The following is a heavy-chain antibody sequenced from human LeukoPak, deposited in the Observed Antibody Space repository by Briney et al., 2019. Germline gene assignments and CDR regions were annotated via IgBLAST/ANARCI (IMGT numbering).Heavy chain of an antibody. CDR2: IYHSGST. D-gene: IGHD3-10*01. CDR3: ARGGTMVRGLVDYYYGMDV. CDR1: GGSISSGGYS. J-gene: IGHJ6*02. V-gene: IGHV4-30-2*01. Sequence: SETLSLTCAVSGGSISSGGYSWSWIRQPPGKGLEWIGYIYHSGSTYYNPSLKSRATISVDRSKNQFSLKLSSVTAADTAVYYCARGGTMVRGLVDYYYGMDVWGQGTTVTVSS.